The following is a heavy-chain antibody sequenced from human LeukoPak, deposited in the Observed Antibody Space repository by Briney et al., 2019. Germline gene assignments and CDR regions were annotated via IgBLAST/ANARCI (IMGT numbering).Heavy chain of an antibody. CDR1: GFTFSSYW. V-gene: IGHV3-74*01. CDR2: INSDGSST. Sequence: GGSLRLSCAASGFTFSSYWMHWVRQAPGKGLVWVSRINSDGSSTSYADSVKGRFTISRDNAKNSLYLQMNSLGAEDTAVYYCARDLGYYYGSGSYYDTDYWGQGTLVTVSS. D-gene: IGHD3-10*01. J-gene: IGHJ4*02. CDR3: ARDLGYYYGSGSYYDTDY.